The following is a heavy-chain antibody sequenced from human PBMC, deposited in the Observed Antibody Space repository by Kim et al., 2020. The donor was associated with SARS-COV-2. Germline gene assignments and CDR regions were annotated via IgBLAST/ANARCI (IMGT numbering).Heavy chain of an antibody. J-gene: IGHJ4*01. V-gene: IGHV3-11*01. CDR1: GFTFSDYY. CDR3: ARDPLTSMGY. Sequence: GGSLRLSCAASGFTFSDYYMSWIRQAPGKGLEWISYISGNGNTIYYADSVKGRFTISRDNAKNSLYLQMNSLRAEDTALYFCARDPLTSMGYWGHGTLVTVSS. D-gene: IGHD7-27*01. CDR2: ISGNGNTI.